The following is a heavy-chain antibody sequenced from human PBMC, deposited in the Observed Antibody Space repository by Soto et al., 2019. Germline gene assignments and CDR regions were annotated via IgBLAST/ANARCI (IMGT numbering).Heavy chain of an antibody. D-gene: IGHD3-22*01. CDR1: GFNFSPYW. J-gene: IGHJ4*02. CDR2: INQDGSVK. V-gene: IGHV3-7*01. CDR3: ARALAALDSL. Sequence: GGSLRLSCVASGFNFSPYWMHWVRQAPGKGLEWVANINQDGSVKYYVDSVKGRFTISRGNSHDSLYLQMNSLRAEDTAVYYRARALAALDSLWGRGTLVTVSS.